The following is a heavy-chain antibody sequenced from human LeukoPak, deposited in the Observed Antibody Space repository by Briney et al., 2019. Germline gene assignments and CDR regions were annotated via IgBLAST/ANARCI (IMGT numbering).Heavy chain of an antibody. V-gene: IGHV3-23*01. Sequence: GGSLRLSCVASGFTFSNYAMPWVRQAPGKGLEWVSSISNSGGTRFYADSVKGRFTISRDNSKNTLYLQMNSLRAGDTAVYYCAKIIAVAATGYWGQGSLVTVSS. D-gene: IGHD6-19*01. CDR1: GFTFSNYA. J-gene: IGHJ4*02. CDR3: AKIIAVAATGY. CDR2: ISNSGGTR.